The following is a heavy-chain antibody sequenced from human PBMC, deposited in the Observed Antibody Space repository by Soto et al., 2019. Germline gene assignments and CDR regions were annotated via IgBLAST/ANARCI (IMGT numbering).Heavy chain of an antibody. CDR2: ISSSSSYI. Sequence: AGGSLRLSCAASGFTFSSYSMNWVRQAPGKGLEWVSSISSSSSYIYYADSVKGRFTISRDNAKNSLYLQMNSLRAEDTAVYYCARDRTVTNPTYGMDVWGQGTTVTVSS. D-gene: IGHD4-17*01. CDR3: ARDRTVTNPTYGMDV. J-gene: IGHJ6*02. V-gene: IGHV3-21*01. CDR1: GFTFSSYS.